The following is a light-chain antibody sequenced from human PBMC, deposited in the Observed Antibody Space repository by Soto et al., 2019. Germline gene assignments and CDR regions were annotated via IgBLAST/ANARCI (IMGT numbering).Light chain of an antibody. CDR1: SSNIGSNY. CDR2: RDD. V-gene: IGLV1-47*01. Sequence: QSVLTQPPSASGTPGQRVTISCSGSSSNIGSNYVYWYQQLPGTAPKLLIYRDDQRPSGVPVRFSGSKSGTSASLAISGLGSEDEADYHCAAWDDSQSVVFGGGTKLTVL. J-gene: IGLJ2*01. CDR3: AAWDDSQSVV.